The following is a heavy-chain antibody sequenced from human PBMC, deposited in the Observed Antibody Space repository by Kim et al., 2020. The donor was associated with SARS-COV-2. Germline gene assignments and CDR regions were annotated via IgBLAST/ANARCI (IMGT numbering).Heavy chain of an antibody. CDR1: GYTFTSYD. CDR3: ARGLDSSSWFSGYYYYGMDV. CDR2: MNPNSGNT. J-gene: IGHJ6*02. V-gene: IGHV1-8*01. D-gene: IGHD6-13*01. Sequence: ASVKVSCKASGYTFTSYDINWVRQATGQGLEWMGWMNPNSGNTGYAQKFQGRVTMTRNTSISTAYMELSSLRSEDTAVYYCARGLDSSSWFSGYYYYGMDVWGQGTTVTVSS.